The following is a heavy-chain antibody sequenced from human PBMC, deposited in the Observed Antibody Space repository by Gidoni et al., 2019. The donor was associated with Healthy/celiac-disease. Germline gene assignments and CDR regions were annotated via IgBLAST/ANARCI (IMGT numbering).Heavy chain of an antibody. V-gene: IGHV4-34*01. Sequence: QVQLQQWGAGLLKPSETLSLNCAVYGGSFSGYYWSWIRQPPGKGLEWIGEINHSGSTNYNPSLKSRVTISVDTSKNQFSLKLSSVTAADTAVYYCASLSPYCSGGSCYQKNDWFDPWGQGTLVTVSS. D-gene: IGHD2-15*01. CDR3: ASLSPYCSGGSCYQKNDWFDP. CDR2: INHSGST. CDR1: GGSFSGYY. J-gene: IGHJ5*02.